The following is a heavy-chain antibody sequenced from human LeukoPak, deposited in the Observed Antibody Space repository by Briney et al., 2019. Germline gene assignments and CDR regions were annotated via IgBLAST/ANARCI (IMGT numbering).Heavy chain of an antibody. Sequence: SETLSLTCTVSGGSISSSSYYWGWIRQPPGKGLEWIGTIYYRGSTYYNPSLKSRVTISVDTSKNQFSLKLSSVTAADTAVYYCARTYCGGDCRGYYYHYYMDVWGKGTTVTVSS. V-gene: IGHV4-39*07. D-gene: IGHD2-21*02. CDR1: GGSISSSSYY. CDR3: ARTYCGGDCRGYYYHYYMDV. CDR2: IYYRGST. J-gene: IGHJ6*03.